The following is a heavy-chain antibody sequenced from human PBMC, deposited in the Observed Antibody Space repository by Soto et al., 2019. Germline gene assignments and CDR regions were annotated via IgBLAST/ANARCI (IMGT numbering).Heavy chain of an antibody. J-gene: IGHJ6*02. CDR3: TRDDDYYDSSGYPPAGWYYGMDV. D-gene: IGHD3-22*01. V-gene: IGHV3-15*01. CDR2: IKSKTDGGTT. CDR1: GGTFGNAW. Sequence: GGSLRLSCAASGGTFGNAWRSWVRQAPGKGLEWVGLIKSKTDGGTTDYAAPVKGRFTISRDDSKSTVYLQMNSLKTEDTAVYYCTRDDDYYDSSGYPPAGWYYGMDVWGQGTTVTVSS.